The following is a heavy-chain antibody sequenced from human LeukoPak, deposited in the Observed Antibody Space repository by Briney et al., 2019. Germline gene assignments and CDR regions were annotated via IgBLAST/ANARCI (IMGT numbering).Heavy chain of an antibody. CDR2: IYTSGST. CDR1: GDSISSYY. V-gene: IGHV4-4*07. D-gene: IGHD3-10*01. Sequence: PSETLCLTCTVSGDSISSYYWSWIPQPAGKGLEWIGRIYTSGSTNYNASLKSRVTMSVDTSKNQFSLKLSSVTAADTAVYYCAREAPGFGELLRDFDYWGQGTLVTVSS. CDR3: AREAPGFGELLRDFDY. J-gene: IGHJ4*02.